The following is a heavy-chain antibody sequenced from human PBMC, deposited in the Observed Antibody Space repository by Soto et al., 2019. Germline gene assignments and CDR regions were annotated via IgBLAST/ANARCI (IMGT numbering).Heavy chain of an antibody. J-gene: IGHJ4*02. CDR3: ARDLSDYGGNGIDY. CDR2: IYYSGST. D-gene: IGHD4-17*01. V-gene: IGHV4-61*01. CDR1: GGSVSSGSYY. Sequence: SETLSLTCTVSGGSVSSGSYYWSGIRQPPGKGLEWIGYIYYSGSTNYNPSLKSRVTISVDTSKNQFSLKLSSVTAADTAVYYCARDLSDYGGNGIDYWGQGTLVTVSS.